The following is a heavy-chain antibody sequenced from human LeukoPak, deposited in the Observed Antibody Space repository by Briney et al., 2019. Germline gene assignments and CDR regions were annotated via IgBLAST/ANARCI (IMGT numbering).Heavy chain of an antibody. D-gene: IGHD3-10*01. CDR1: GGSISSSSYY. V-gene: IGHV4-39*07. CDR3: ARMVTMVRGSGENWFDP. Sequence: SETLSLTCTVSGGSISSSSYYWGWIRQPPGKGLEWIGSIYYSGSTYYNPSLKSRVTISVDTSKNQFSLKLSSVTAADTAVYYCARMVTMVRGSGENWFDPWGQGTLVTVSS. J-gene: IGHJ5*02. CDR2: IYYSGST.